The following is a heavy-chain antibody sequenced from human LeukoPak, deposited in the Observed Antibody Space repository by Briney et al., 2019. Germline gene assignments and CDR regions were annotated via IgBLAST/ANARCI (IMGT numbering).Heavy chain of an antibody. Sequence: GGSLRLSCEASGFTFSTYWMSWVRQAPGKGLEWVANIKQDGSEKYYVDSVKGRFTISRDNAKNSLYLQMNSLRAEDTAVYYCARAMHDILTGYLNDAFDIWGQGTMVTVSS. V-gene: IGHV3-7*03. CDR2: IKQDGSEK. CDR1: GFTFSTYW. D-gene: IGHD3-9*01. J-gene: IGHJ3*02. CDR3: ARAMHDILTGYLNDAFDI.